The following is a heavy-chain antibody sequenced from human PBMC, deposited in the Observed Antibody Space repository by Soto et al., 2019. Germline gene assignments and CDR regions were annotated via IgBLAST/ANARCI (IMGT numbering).Heavy chain of an antibody. CDR1: GFTFSSYT. D-gene: IGHD3-22*01. Sequence: GGSLRLSCAASGFTFSSYTMNWVRQAPGKGLEWVSSISSTSSYIHYADSVKGRFTISRDNAKNSLYLQMNSLRAEDTAVYYCARVLYYDGSGYNFWGQGTLVTVSS. CDR3: ARVLYYDGSGYNF. CDR2: ISSTSSYI. J-gene: IGHJ4*02. V-gene: IGHV3-21*01.